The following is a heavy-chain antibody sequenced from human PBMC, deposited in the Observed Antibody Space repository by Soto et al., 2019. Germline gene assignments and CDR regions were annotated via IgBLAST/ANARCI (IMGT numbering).Heavy chain of an antibody. CDR3: ARSLSPTLTIFADY. J-gene: IGHJ4*02. CDR2: ISAYNGNT. CDR1: GYTFTTYG. Sequence: GASVKVSCKASGYTFTTYGVNWVRQAPGQGLEWMGWISAYNGNTKYAQKFQGRVTMTTDTSTSTAYVEVRSLRSDDTAVYYCARSLSPTLTIFADYWGQGTLVTVSS. D-gene: IGHD3-3*01. V-gene: IGHV1-18*01.